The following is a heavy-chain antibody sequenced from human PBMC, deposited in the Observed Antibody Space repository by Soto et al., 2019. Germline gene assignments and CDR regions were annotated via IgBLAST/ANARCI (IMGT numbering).Heavy chain of an antibody. Sequence: QVQLVQSGAEVKKPGASVKVSCKASGYTFTGYYMHWVRQAPGQGLEWMGWINPNSGGTNYAQKFQGWVTMTRDTSISTAYMELSRLRSDDTAVYYCARGRRGSSLVRNYGMDVWGQGTTVTVSS. CDR3: ARGRRGSSLVRNYGMDV. CDR2: INPNSGGT. CDR1: GYTFTGYY. V-gene: IGHV1-2*04. J-gene: IGHJ6*02. D-gene: IGHD6-13*01.